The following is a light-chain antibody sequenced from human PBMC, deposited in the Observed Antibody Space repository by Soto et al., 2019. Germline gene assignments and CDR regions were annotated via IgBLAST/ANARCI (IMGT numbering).Light chain of an antibody. Sequence: AIRMPQSPSSLSASTGDRVTITCRASQYITSYLAWYQQKPGKAPKLLIYAASTLQSGVPSRFSGSGSGTDFTLTISSLQLEDFATYYCHQTASNPWTFGQGTKVDTK. J-gene: IGKJ1*01. V-gene: IGKV1-8*01. CDR2: AAS. CDR3: HQTASNPWT. CDR1: QYITSY.